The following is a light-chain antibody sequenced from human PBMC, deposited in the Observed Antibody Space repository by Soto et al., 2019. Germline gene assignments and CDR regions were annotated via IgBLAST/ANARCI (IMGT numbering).Light chain of an antibody. V-gene: IGKV3-20*01. CDR3: QQYGSSPLT. CDR1: QSVSSSY. Sequence: EIVMTPSPATLSVSPVERATLSCRASQSVSSSYLAWYQQKPGQAPRLLIYGASSRATGIPDRFSGSGSGTDFTLTISRLEPEDFAVYYCQQYGSSPLTFGGGTKVDI. J-gene: IGKJ4*01. CDR2: GAS.